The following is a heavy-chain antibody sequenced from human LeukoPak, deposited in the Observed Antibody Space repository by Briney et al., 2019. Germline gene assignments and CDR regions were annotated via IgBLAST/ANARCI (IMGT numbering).Heavy chain of an antibody. V-gene: IGHV1-18*01. Sequence: ASVKVSCKASGYTFTSYGISWVRQAPGQGLEWMGWISAYNGNTNYARKLQGRVTMTTDTSTSTAYMELRSLRSDDTAVYYCARGPSITMIVVVRDYYFDYWGQGTLVTVSS. CDR1: GYTFTSYG. D-gene: IGHD3-22*01. J-gene: IGHJ4*02. CDR3: ARGPSITMIVVVRDYYFDY. CDR2: ISAYNGNT.